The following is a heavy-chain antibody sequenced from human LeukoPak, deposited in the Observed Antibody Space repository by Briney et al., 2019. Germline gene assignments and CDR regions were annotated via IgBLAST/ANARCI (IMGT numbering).Heavy chain of an antibody. Sequence: PSETLSLTCTVSHYSISSNYYWGWLRQPPGKGLEWIGSIYHSGSTYYNPSLKSRVTISVDTSKNQFSLKLTSVTAADTAVYYCARSSGYMSYWGQGTLVTVSS. CDR2: IYHSGST. CDR1: HYSISSNYY. J-gene: IGHJ4*02. D-gene: IGHD3-22*01. CDR3: ARSSGYMSY. V-gene: IGHV4-38-2*02.